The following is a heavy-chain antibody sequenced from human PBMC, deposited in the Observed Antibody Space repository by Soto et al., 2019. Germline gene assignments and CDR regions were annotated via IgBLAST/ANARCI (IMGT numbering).Heavy chain of an antibody. CDR1: GYSFTIYW. J-gene: IGHJ6*02. CDR3: ARDGDYYGMDV. D-gene: IGHD3-3*01. CDR2: IYPGDSDT. V-gene: IGHV5-51*01. Sequence: ESLKISCKGSGYSFTIYWIGWVRQMPGKGLEWMGIIYPGDSDTRYSPSFQGQVTISRDDSKSIAYLQMNSLQIADTAIYYCARDGDYYGMDVWGQGTTVTVSS.